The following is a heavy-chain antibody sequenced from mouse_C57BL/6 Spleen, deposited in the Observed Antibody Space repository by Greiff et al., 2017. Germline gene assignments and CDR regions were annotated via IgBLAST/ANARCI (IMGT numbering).Heavy chain of an antibody. CDR2: FHPYNDDT. J-gene: IGHJ2*01. CDR3: ASTTVVATGYFDY. V-gene: IGHV1-47*01. D-gene: IGHD1-1*01. Sequence: VQRVESGAELVKPGASVKMSCKASGYTFTTYPIEWMKQNHGKSLEWIGNFHPYNDDTKYNEKFKGKATLTVEKSSSTVYLELSRLTSDDSAVYYCASTTVVATGYFDYWGQGTTLTVSS. CDR1: GYTFTTYP.